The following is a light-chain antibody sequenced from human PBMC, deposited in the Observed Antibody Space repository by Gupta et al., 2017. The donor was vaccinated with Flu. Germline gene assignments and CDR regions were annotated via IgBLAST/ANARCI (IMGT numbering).Light chain of an antibody. CDR2: KAS. V-gene: IGKV1-5*03. CDR3: QQYNSYPWT. Sequence: DIQMTQSPSTLSASIGDRVTITCRASQNINSYLAWRQHKSGTAPKFLIYKASTLEIGVPSRFSGSGSGTEYTLTIASLQPEDFATYYCQQYNSYPWTFGQGTKVEIK. J-gene: IGKJ1*01. CDR1: QNINSY.